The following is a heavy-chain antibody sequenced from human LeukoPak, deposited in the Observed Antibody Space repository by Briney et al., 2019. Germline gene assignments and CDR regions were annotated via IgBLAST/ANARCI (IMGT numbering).Heavy chain of an antibody. D-gene: IGHD3-10*01. CDR3: AKFGLAGSGRYHDAFDI. Sequence: GGSLRLSCAASGFTFSSYGMTWVRQAPGKGLEWVSAISGSGGSTHYADSVKGRSTISRDNSKNTLYLQMNSLRAEDTAVYYCAKFGLAGSGRYHDAFDIWGQGTTVTVSS. CDR2: ISGSGGST. J-gene: IGHJ3*02. V-gene: IGHV3-23*01. CDR1: GFTFSSYG.